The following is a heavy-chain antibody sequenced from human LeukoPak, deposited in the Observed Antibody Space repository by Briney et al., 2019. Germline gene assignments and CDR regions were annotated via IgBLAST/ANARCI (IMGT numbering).Heavy chain of an antibody. CDR3: ARYRYNYGYYYFDY. Sequence: SETLSLTCTVSGGSISSYYWSWIRQPPGKGLEWIGYIYYSGSTNYNPSLKSRVTISVDTSKNQFSLKLSSVTAADTAVYYCARYRYNYGYYYFDYWGQGTLVTVSS. V-gene: IGHV4-59*08. CDR1: GGSISSYY. J-gene: IGHJ4*02. D-gene: IGHD5-18*01. CDR2: IYYSGST.